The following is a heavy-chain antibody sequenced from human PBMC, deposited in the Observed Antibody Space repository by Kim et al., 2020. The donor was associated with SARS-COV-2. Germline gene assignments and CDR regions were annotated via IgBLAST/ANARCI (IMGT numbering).Heavy chain of an antibody. Sequence: SETLSLTCAVYGGSFSGYYWSWIRQPPGKGLEWIGEINHSGSTNYNPSLKSRVTISVDTSKNQFSLKLISVTAADTAVYYCARGGRSIGSYFQRWSNWFDPWGQGTLVTVSS. J-gene: IGHJ5*02. CDR1: GGSFSGYY. V-gene: IGHV4-34*01. CDR3: ARGGRSIGSYFQRWSNWFDP. D-gene: IGHD1-26*01. CDR2: INHSGST.